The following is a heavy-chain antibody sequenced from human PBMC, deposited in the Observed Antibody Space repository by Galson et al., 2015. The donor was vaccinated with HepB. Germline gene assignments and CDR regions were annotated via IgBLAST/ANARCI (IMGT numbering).Heavy chain of an antibody. CDR2: ISGSGTPT. D-gene: IGHD6-13*01. CDR3: AKGWEAAAGTNGMDV. J-gene: IGHJ6*02. V-gene: IGHV3-23*01. CDR1: GFTFSSYA. Sequence: SLRLSCAASGFTFSSYAMTWVRQAQAKGLEWVSTISGSGTPTYYADSMKGRFTMSRDNSKNTVYLQMNSLRVEDTALYYCAKGWEAAAGTNGMDVWGQGTTVTVFS.